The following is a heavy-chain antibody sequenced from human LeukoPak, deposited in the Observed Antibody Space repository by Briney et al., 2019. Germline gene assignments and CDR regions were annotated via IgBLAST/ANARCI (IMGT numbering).Heavy chain of an antibody. J-gene: IGHJ3*02. Sequence: SETLPLTCTVSGGSISSYYWSWIRQHPGRGLEWIGYIYYSGSTYYNPSLKSRVTISVDTSKNQFSLKLSSVTAADTAVYYCAREDYDSTSAFDIWGQGTMVTVSS. CDR2: IYYSGST. CDR1: GGSISSYY. D-gene: IGHD3-22*01. CDR3: AREDYDSTSAFDI. V-gene: IGHV4-59*06.